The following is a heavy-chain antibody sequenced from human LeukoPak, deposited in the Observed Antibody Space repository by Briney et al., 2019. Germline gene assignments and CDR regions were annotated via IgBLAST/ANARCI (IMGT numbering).Heavy chain of an antibody. D-gene: IGHD6-13*01. V-gene: IGHV3-30*02. CDR1: GFTFSSYG. CDR2: IRYDGSNK. J-gene: IGHJ4*02. Sequence: GGSLRLSCAASGFTFSSYGMHWVRQAPGKGLEWVAFIRYDGSNKYYADTVKGRFTISRDNSKNPLYLQMNSLRAEDTAVYYCAKGSRIAAALTPYYFDYWGQGTLVTVSS. CDR3: AKGSRIAAALTPYYFDY.